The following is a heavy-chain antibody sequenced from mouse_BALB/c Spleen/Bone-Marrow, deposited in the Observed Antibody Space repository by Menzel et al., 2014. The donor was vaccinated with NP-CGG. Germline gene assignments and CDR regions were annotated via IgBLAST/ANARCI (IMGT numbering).Heavy chain of an antibody. D-gene: IGHD2-13*01. Sequence: VKLVESGAELVKPGASVKLSCKASGYTFTSYYMYWVKQRPGQGLEWIGEINPSNGGTNYNEKFKSKATLTVGKSSSTAYMQLSSLTYEDSAVYYCTREGDSPFAYWGQGTLVTVSA. CDR3: TREGDSPFAY. CDR2: INPSNGGT. V-gene: IGHV1S81*02. CDR1: GYTFTSYY. J-gene: IGHJ3*01.